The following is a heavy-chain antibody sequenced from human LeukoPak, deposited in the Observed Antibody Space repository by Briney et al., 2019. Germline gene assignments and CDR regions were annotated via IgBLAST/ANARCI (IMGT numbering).Heavy chain of an antibody. CDR3: AKTGDIVVVPAAIPFDY. Sequence: KPGGSLRLSCAASGFTFTDYYMSWTRQAPGKGLEWVSYITNTGTTIYYADSVKGRFTISRDNSKNTLYLQMNSLRAEDTAVYYCAKTGDIVVVPAAIPFDYWGQGTLVTVSS. CDR2: ITNTGTTI. CDR1: GFTFTDYY. V-gene: IGHV3-11*01. J-gene: IGHJ4*02. D-gene: IGHD2-2*01.